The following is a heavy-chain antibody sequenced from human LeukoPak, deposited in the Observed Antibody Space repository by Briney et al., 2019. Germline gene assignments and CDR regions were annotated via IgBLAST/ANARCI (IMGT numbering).Heavy chain of an antibody. V-gene: IGHV3-73*01. Sequence: GGSLRLSCAASGFVFSGSAMHWVRQTSGKGLEYIGRIRSKINTYATFYAASVKGRFTISRDDSKNTAYLQMNSLKTEDTAVYYCIRLEAYCGGDCHYYHYYMDVWGKGTTVTVSS. J-gene: IGHJ6*03. D-gene: IGHD2-21*02. CDR2: IRSKINTYAT. CDR1: GFVFSGSA. CDR3: IRLEAYCGGDCHYYHYYMDV.